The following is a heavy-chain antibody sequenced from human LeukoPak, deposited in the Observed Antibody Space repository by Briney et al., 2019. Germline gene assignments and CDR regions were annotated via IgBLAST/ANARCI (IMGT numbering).Heavy chain of an antibody. CDR3: VGCSGGSCSDFDY. D-gene: IGHD2-15*01. V-gene: IGHV3-7*03. CDR2: IKQDETET. Sequence: PGGSLRLSCVASGLTFSNFWMTWLRQAPGKGLEWVANIKQDETETYYADSVRGRFTISRDNAKNSMYLEMNSLRAEGTAVYYCVGCSGGSCSDFDYWGRGTLVTVSS. CDR1: GLTFSNFW. J-gene: IGHJ4*02.